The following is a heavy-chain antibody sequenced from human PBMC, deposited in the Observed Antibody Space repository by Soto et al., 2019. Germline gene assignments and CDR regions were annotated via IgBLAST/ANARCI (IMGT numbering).Heavy chain of an antibody. CDR2: IYWDDDK. D-gene: IGHD2-21*01. V-gene: IGHV2-5*02. CDR3: AIKADVYRIFQY. J-gene: IGHJ4*02. CDR1: GFSLSTSGVG. Sequence: QITLKESGPTLVKPTQTLTLTCTLSGFSLSTSGVGVGWIRQPPGKALEWLALIYWDDDKRYSPFLKSRLTITMDTSKNQVVLTLTNMDPVHSVLYYCAIKADVYRIFQYWGQGTLVTVSS.